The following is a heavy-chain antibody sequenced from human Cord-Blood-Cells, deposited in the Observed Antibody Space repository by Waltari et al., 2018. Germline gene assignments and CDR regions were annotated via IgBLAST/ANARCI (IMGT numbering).Heavy chain of an antibody. CDR3: ARQFMITFGGVIGYYYGMDV. J-gene: IGHJ6*02. Sequence: QLQLQESGPGLVKPSETLSLTCTVSGGSISSSSYYWGWIRQPPGKGLEGIGGIYYSGSTYYNPSLKSRVTISVDTSKNQFSLKLSSVTAADTAVYYCARQFMITFGGVIGYYYGMDVWGQGTTVTVSS. V-gene: IGHV4-39*01. D-gene: IGHD3-16*01. CDR1: GGSISSSSYY. CDR2: IYYSGST.